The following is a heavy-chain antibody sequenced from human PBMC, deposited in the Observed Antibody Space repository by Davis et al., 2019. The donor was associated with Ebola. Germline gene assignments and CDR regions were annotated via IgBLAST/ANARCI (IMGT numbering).Heavy chain of an antibody. CDR2: INHSGST. J-gene: IGHJ4*02. CDR1: GGFISGYY. V-gene: IGHV4-34*01. Sequence: SETLSLTCTVSGGFISGYYWSWLRQPPGKGMEWVGEINHSGSTNYNPSLKSRVTISVDTSKNQFSLKLSSVTAADTAVYYCARGVGAYYYFDYWGQGTLVTVSS. D-gene: IGHD1-26*01. CDR3: ARGVGAYYYFDY.